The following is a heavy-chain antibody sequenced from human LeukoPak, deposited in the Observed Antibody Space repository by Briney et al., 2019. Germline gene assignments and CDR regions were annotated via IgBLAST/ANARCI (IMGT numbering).Heavy chain of an antibody. CDR1: GYTFTSYG. Sequence: GASVKVSCKTSGYTFTSYGISWVRQAPGQGLEWMGWISTYNGNTNYAQKLQGRVTITTDTSTSTAYMDLRSLRSDDTAVYYCARAPGRGPFDYWGQGTLVTVSS. CDR2: ISTYNGNT. J-gene: IGHJ4*02. D-gene: IGHD3-10*01. CDR3: ARAPGRGPFDY. V-gene: IGHV1-18*01.